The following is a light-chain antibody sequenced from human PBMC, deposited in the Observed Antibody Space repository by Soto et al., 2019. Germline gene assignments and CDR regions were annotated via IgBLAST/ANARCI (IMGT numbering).Light chain of an antibody. V-gene: IGLV1-40*01. Sequence: QSVLTQPPSVSGAPGQRGTISCTGSSSNIGAGYDVHWYQQLPGTAPKLLIYGNSNRPSGVPDRFSGSKSGTSASLAITGLQAEDEADYYCQAYDSSLSAVVVGGGTTLTVL. CDR2: GNS. J-gene: IGLJ2*01. CDR3: QAYDSSLSAVV. CDR1: SSNIGAGYD.